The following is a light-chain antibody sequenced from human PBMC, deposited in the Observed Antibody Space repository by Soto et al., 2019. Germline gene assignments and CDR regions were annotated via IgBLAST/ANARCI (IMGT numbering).Light chain of an antibody. V-gene: IGKV3-15*01. Sequence: EIVMTQSPTTLSGSPGGRGTLSCRASQDISSNLAWYQQKPGQTPRLLIPGASTRATGIPARFSGSGSGTRFTLTIASLQSEDFAVYYCQQYDNWPRTFGQGTKVDSK. CDR3: QQYDNWPRT. CDR2: GAS. CDR1: QDISSN. J-gene: IGKJ1*01.